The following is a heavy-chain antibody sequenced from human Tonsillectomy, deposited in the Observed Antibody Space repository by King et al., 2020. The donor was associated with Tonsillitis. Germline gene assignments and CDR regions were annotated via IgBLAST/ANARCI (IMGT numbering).Heavy chain of an antibody. V-gene: IGHV3-23*04. Sequence: VQLVESGGGLVQPGGSLRLSCAASGFTFSSYAMSWVRQAPGKGLEWVSVMRGSGASTYCADSVKGRFTTSRDNSKSTLYLQMNSLRADDTAVYYCAKSRSGVDSPYYFDYWGQGTLVTVSS. D-gene: IGHD4-23*01. CDR2: MRGSGAST. J-gene: IGHJ4*02. CDR1: GFTFSSYA. CDR3: AKSRSGVDSPYYFDY.